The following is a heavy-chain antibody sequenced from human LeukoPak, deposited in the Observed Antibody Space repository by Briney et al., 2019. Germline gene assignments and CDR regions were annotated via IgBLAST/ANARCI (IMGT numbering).Heavy chain of an antibody. Sequence: PGGSLRLSCAASGFTFSSYGMHWVRQAPGKGLEWVAVISYDGSNKYYADSVKGRSTISRDNSKNTLYLQMNSLRAEDTAVYYCAKDLSVITMVRGVSAFDIWGQGTMVTVSS. CDR1: GFTFSSYG. J-gene: IGHJ3*02. CDR3: AKDLSVITMVRGVSAFDI. V-gene: IGHV3-30*18. CDR2: ISYDGSNK. D-gene: IGHD3-10*01.